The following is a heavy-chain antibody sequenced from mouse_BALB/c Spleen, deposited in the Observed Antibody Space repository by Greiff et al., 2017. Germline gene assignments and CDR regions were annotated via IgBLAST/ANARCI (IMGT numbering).Heavy chain of an antibody. D-gene: IGHD1-1*01. Sequence: VQLKESGPGLVKPSQSLSLTCTVTGYSITSDYAWNWIRQFPGNKLEWMGYISYSGSTSYNPSLKSRISITRDTSKNQFFLQLNSVTTEDTATYYCARRNYGSPWFAYWGQGTLVTVSA. V-gene: IGHV3-2*02. CDR2: ISYSGST. CDR3: ARRNYGSPWFAY. CDR1: GYSITSDYA. J-gene: IGHJ3*01.